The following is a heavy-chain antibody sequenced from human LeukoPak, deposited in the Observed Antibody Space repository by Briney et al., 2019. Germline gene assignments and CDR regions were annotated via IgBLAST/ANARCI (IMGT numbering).Heavy chain of an antibody. V-gene: IGHV3-53*01. CDR3: ARDRSKVAYCGGDCGMDV. J-gene: IGHJ6*02. Sequence: GGSLRLSCAASGFTVRSNYMSWVRQAPGKGLEWVSVIYSGGRTDYADAVEGRFTISRDNSKNTVYLQMNSLRVEDTAVYYCARDRSKVAYCGGDCGMDVWGQGTTVTVSS. D-gene: IGHD2-21*01. CDR2: IYSGGRT. CDR1: GFTVRSNY.